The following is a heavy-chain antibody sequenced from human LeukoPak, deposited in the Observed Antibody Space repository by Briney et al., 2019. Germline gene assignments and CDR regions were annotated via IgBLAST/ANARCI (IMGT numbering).Heavy chain of an antibody. Sequence: GASVKVSCKASGYTFTRHYIHWVRQAPGQGLEWMGIINPIGATTNYAQKFQGRVTLTRDRSTSTVYMELSSLRSEDTAVYYCASWKWELTRLVVAFDIWGQGTMVTVSS. CDR1: GYTFTRHY. J-gene: IGHJ3*02. CDR3: ASWKWELTRLVVAFDI. D-gene: IGHD1-26*01. CDR2: INPIGATT. V-gene: IGHV1-46*01.